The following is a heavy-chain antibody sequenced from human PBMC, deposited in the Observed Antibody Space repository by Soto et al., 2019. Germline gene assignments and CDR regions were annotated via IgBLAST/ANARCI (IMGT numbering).Heavy chain of an antibody. V-gene: IGHV1-69*13. J-gene: IGHJ6*02. D-gene: IGHD2-2*01. CDR3: ARSVSFRYQLLKRGMDV. Sequence: SVKVSCKASGGTFSSYAISWVRQAPGQGLEWMGGIIPIFGTANYAQKFQGRVTITADESTSTAYMELSSLRSEDTAVYYCARSVSFRYQLLKRGMDVWGQGTTVTVSS. CDR1: GGTFSSYA. CDR2: IIPIFGTA.